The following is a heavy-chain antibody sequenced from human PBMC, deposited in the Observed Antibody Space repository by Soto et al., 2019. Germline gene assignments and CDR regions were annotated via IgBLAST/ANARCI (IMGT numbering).Heavy chain of an antibody. D-gene: IGHD4-17*01. V-gene: IGHV1-69*06. CDR1: GGTFSSYA. CDR3: ATNYGDYVRSYFDY. Sequence: ASVKVSCKASGGTFSSYAISWVRQAPGQGPEWMGGIIPIFGTANYAQKFQGRVTITADKSTSTAYMELSSLRSEDTAVYYCATNYGDYVRSYFDYWGQGTLVTVSS. J-gene: IGHJ4*02. CDR2: IIPIFGTA.